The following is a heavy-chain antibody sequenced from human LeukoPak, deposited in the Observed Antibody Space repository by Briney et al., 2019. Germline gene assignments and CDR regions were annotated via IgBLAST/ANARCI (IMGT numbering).Heavy chain of an antibody. J-gene: IGHJ4*02. CDR2: IRQDGSEK. CDR1: GFTFSSYW. V-gene: IGHV3-7*03. Sequence: GGSLRLSCAASGFTFSSYWMSWVRQAPGKGLEWVANIRQDGSEKCYVDSVKGRFTISRDNAKNSLYLQMNSLRAEDTAVYYCARDPLSGIFDYWGQGTLVTVSS. CDR3: ARDPLSGIFDY. D-gene: IGHD1-26*01.